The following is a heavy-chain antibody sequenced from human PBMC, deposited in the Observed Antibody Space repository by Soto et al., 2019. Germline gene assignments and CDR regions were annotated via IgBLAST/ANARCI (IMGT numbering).Heavy chain of an antibody. CDR3: ARAGYCSSTSCPPSAFDI. CDR1: GFTFSSYS. J-gene: IGHJ3*02. V-gene: IGHV3-48*01. Sequence: GGSLRLSCAASGFTFSSYSMNWVRQAPGKGLEWVSYISSSSSTIYYADSVKGRFTISRDNAKNSLYLQMNSLRAEDTAVYYCARAGYCSSTSCPPSAFDIWGQGTMVTVSS. D-gene: IGHD2-2*01. CDR2: ISSSSSTI.